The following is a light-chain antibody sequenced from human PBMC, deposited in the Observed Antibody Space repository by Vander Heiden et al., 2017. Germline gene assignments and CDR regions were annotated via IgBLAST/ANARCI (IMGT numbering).Light chain of an antibody. CDR2: DVT. CDR3: CSYAGNYTYV. J-gene: IGLJ1*01. CDR1: SSNVGRYDF. Sequence: QSALTQPRSVSGSPGQSVTISCTGTSSNVGRYDFVSWDQQHPGKAPKVIMYDVTRRPSGVPHRFSGSKSGNTASLTISGLQAEDEADYCCCSYAGNYTYVFGPGTTVTVL. V-gene: IGLV2-11*01.